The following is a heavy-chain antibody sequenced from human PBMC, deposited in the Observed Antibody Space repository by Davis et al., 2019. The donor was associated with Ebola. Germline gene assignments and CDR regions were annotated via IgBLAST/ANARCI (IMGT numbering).Heavy chain of an antibody. D-gene: IGHD3-22*01. CDR1: GGSISSYY. V-gene: IGHV4-59*08. Sequence: SETLSLTCTVSGGSISSYYWSWIRQPPGKGLEWIGYIYYSGSTNYNPSLKSRVTISVDTSKNQFSLKLSSVTAADTAVYYCARRGVYDSSGYYYSYWGQGILVTVSS. CDR3: ARRGVYDSSGYYYSY. J-gene: IGHJ4*02. CDR2: IYYSGST.